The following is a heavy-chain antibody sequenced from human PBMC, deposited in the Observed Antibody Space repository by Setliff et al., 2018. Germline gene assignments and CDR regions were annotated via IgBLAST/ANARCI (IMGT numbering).Heavy chain of an antibody. V-gene: IGHV1-3*01. CDR3: ARLEQFLEWPWFDP. CDR1: GYTFTSYA. Sequence: ASVKVSCKASGYTFTSYAMHWVRQAPGQRLEWMGWINAGNGNTKYSQKFQGRVTITRDTSASTAYMELSSLRSEDTAVYYCARLEQFLEWPWFDPWGQGTLVTVSS. D-gene: IGHD3-3*01. J-gene: IGHJ5*02. CDR2: INAGNGNT.